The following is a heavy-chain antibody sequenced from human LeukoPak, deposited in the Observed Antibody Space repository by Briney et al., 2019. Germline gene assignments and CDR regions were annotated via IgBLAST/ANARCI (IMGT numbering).Heavy chain of an antibody. D-gene: IGHD5-12*01. CDR3: ARDLSGYAFFDY. CDR1: GFTFSSYS. V-gene: IGHV3-21*01. CDR2: ISGSSSYI. J-gene: IGHJ4*02. Sequence: PGRSLRLSCAASGFTFSSYSMNWVRQAPGKGLEWVSSISGSSSYIYYADSVKGRFTISRDNAKNSLYLQMNSLRAEDTAVYYCARDLSGYAFFDYWGQGTLVTVSS.